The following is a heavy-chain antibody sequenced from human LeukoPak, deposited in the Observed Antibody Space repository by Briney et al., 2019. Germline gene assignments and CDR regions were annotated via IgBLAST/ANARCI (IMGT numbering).Heavy chain of an antibody. V-gene: IGHV3-30*02. CDR2: VRNDGSDT. Sequence: GGSLRLSCAASGFTFSSYWMNWARQAPGKRLEWVAFVRNDGSDTYHTNSVKGRFSISRDDSKNSLYLQMNSLRPEDTAIYYCARDRGKDYFDSWGQGTQVTVSS. CDR1: GFTFSSYW. CDR3: ARDRGKDYFDS. D-gene: IGHD4-23*01. J-gene: IGHJ4*02.